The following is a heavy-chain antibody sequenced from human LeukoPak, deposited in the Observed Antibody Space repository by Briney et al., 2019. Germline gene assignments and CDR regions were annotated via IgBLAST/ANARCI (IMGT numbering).Heavy chain of an antibody. Sequence: PGGSLRLSCAASGFTFSSYAMSWVRQAPGKGLEWVSAISGSGGSTYYADSVKGRFTISRDNSKNTLYLQMDSLRAEDTAVYYCAKRGVVGSTTEFAFDHWGQGTLVTVSS. CDR3: AKRGVVGSTTEFAFDH. CDR1: GFTFSSYA. CDR2: ISGSGGST. V-gene: IGHV3-23*01. J-gene: IGHJ4*02. D-gene: IGHD1-26*01.